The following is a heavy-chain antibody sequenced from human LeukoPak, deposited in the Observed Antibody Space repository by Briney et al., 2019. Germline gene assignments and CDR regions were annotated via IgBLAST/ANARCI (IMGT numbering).Heavy chain of an antibody. Sequence: SGTLSLTCAVSGGSISSSNWWSWVRQPPGKGLEWIGEIYHSGSTNYNPSLKSRVTISVDKSKNQFSLKLSSVTAADTAVYYCARATEKAVAAAAFDIWGQGTMVTVSS. CDR3: ARATEKAVAAAAFDI. CDR2: IYHSGST. CDR1: GGSISSSNW. J-gene: IGHJ3*02. V-gene: IGHV4-4*02. D-gene: IGHD6-19*01.